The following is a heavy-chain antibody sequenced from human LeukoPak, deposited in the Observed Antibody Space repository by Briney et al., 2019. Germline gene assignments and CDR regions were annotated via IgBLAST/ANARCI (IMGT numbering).Heavy chain of an antibody. J-gene: IGHJ4*02. CDR3: ARHVGSSELRYFDWSPLDYFDY. V-gene: IGHV4-39*01. CDR1: GGSISSSSYY. D-gene: IGHD3-9*01. CDR2: IYYSGST. Sequence: PSETLSLTCTVSGGSISSSSYYWGWIRQPPGKGLEWIGSIYYSGSTYYNPSLKSRVTISVDTSKNQFSLKLSSVTAADTAVYYCARHVGSSELRYFDWSPLDYFDYWGQGTLVTVSS.